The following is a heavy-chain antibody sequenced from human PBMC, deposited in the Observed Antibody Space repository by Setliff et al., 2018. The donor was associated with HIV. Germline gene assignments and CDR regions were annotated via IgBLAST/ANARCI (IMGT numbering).Heavy chain of an antibody. Sequence: SETLSLTCAVYNGSFSEYYWTWVRQPPGKELEWIGEISHGGRSTYNPSLKSRVAISVDTSKNQFSLKLTSVTAADTAVYYCVRRPIWLGEVSLDHWGQGILVTVSS. V-gene: IGHV4-34*01. J-gene: IGHJ4*02. CDR2: ISHGGRS. D-gene: IGHD3-10*01. CDR1: NGSFSEYY. CDR3: VRRPIWLGEVSLDH.